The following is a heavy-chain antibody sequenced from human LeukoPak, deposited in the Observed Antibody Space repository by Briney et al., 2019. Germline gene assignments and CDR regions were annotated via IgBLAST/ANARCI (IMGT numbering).Heavy chain of an antibody. CDR3: AKETMVRGVMDSYYFDY. CDR1: GFTFSSYA. Sequence: PGGSLRLSCAASGFTFSSYAMSWVRQAPGKGLEWVSAISGSGGSTYYADSVKGRFTISRDNSKSTLYLQMNSLRAEDTAVYYCAKETMVRGVMDSYYFDYWGQGTLVTVSS. D-gene: IGHD3-10*01. J-gene: IGHJ4*02. CDR2: ISGSGGST. V-gene: IGHV3-23*01.